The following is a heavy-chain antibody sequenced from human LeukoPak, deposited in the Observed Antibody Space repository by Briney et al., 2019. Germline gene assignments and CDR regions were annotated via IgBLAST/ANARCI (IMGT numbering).Heavy chain of an antibody. CDR2: INHSGST. V-gene: IGHV4-30-2*01. CDR1: GGSISSGGNS. CDR3: ARQNYGGNKDYYYYYIDV. J-gene: IGHJ6*03. Sequence: SQTLSLTCAVSGGSISSGGNSWSWIRQPPGKGLEWIGEINHSGSTNYNPPLKSRVTISVDTSKKQFSLKLTSVTAADTAVYYCARQNYGGNKDYYYYYIDVWGKGTTVTVSS. D-gene: IGHD4-23*01.